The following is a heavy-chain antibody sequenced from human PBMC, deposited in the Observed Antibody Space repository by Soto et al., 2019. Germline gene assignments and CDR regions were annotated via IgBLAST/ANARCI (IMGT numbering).Heavy chain of an antibody. CDR2: IYHSGST. CDR3: ARVPPP. CDR1: GGSISSGRYS. V-gene: IGHV4-30-2*01. Sequence: LSLTCAVSGGSISSGRYSWSWIRQPPGKGLEWIGYIYHSGSTYYNPSVKSRVTISVDRSKNQFSLKLSSVTAADTAVYYCARVPPPWGQGTLVNVSS. J-gene: IGHJ5*02.